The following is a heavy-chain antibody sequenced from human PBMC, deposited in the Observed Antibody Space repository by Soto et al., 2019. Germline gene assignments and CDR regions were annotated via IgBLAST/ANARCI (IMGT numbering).Heavy chain of an antibody. CDR1: SDSISSSTW. CDR3: ARVVVATYSSTFDP. CDR2: IYHTGST. J-gene: IGHJ5*02. Sequence: QVQLQASGPGLVKPSGTLSLTCGVSSDSISSSTWWTWVRQPPGKGLEWIGEIYHTGSTNYNPSLTSRVNIAVDKSKNQFYPKLSSVTAAATAVYYCARVVVATYSSTFDPWGQGTLVTFSS. V-gene: IGHV4-4*02. D-gene: IGHD6-13*01.